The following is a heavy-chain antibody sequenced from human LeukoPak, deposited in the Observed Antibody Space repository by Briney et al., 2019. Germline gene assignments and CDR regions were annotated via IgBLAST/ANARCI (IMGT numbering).Heavy chain of an antibody. V-gene: IGHV4-39*01. CDR3: ARLEHSSGYYYAVHDY. CDR1: DGSISSSSYY. J-gene: IGHJ4*02. D-gene: IGHD3-22*01. CDR2: IYYSGST. Sequence: PSETLSLTCTVSDGSISSSSYYWGWIRQPPGKGLEWIGSIYYSGSTYYNPSLKSRVTISVDTSKNQFSLKLSSVTAADTAVYYCARLEHSSGYYYAVHDYWGQGTLVTVSS.